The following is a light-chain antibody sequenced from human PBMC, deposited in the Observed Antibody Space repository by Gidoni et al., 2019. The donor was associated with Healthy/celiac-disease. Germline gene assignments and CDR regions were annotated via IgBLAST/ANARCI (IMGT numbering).Light chain of an antibody. Sequence: IQMTQSPSSLSASVGDRVTITCQASQDITNYLNWYQQKPGTAPKLLIYDASNLETGVPSRFSGSGSETDFTFTISSLQPEDIATYYCQQYDNLPLTFGGGTKVEIK. J-gene: IGKJ4*01. V-gene: IGKV1-33*01. CDR3: QQYDNLPLT. CDR1: QDITNY. CDR2: DAS.